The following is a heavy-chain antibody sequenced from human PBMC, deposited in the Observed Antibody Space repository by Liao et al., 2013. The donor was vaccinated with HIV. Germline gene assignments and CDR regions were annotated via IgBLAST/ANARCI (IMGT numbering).Heavy chain of an antibody. D-gene: IGHD1-26*01. CDR3: ARVQWXPAPNWYSDL. Sequence: QVRLQESGPGLVKPSQTLSLTCTVSGDLIRRDNYYWTWIRQPAGKGLEWIGHIYTGMSTTGTTNYNPSLKSRVSISADTSSNHVSLKLTSVTAADTAVYYCARVQWXPAPNWYSDLWAVAPWSLSP. J-gene: IGHJ2*01. CDR1: GDLIRRDNYY. CDR2: IYTGMSTTGTT. V-gene: IGHV4-61*02.